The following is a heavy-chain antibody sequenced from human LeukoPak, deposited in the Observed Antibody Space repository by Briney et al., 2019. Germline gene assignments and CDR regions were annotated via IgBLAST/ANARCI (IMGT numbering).Heavy chain of an antibody. CDR2: IYYSGST. J-gene: IGHJ5*02. CDR1: GGSLSSYY. Sequence: SETLSLTCTVSGGSLSSYYWSWIRQPPGKGLEWIGYIYYSGSTNYNPSLKSRVTISVDTSKNQFSLKLSSVTAADTAVYYCANRKGGSKRDFWSGCPPFDPWGQGTLVTVSS. D-gene: IGHD3-3*01. V-gene: IGHV4-59*01. CDR3: ANRKGGSKRDFWSGCPPFDP.